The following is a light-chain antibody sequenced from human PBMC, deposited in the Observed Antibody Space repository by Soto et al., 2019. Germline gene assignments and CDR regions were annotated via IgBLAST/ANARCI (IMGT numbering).Light chain of an antibody. CDR3: MQALQSLP. J-gene: IGKJ5*01. V-gene: IGKV2-28*01. CDR1: QILLYNNTYNY. Sequence: GMRHTQITLPVTPGGPASSPCRSSQILLYNNTYNYLDWYVQKPGQSPQLLIYFGSNRAPGVPDRFSGSGSGTDFTLKINRVEAEDVGTYYCMQALQSLPSGQGTRLEIK. CDR2: FGS.